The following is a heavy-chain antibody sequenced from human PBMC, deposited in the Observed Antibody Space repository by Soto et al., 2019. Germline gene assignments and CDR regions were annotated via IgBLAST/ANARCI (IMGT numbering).Heavy chain of an antibody. D-gene: IGHD6-13*01. J-gene: IGHJ5*02. CDR1: GGTFSSSA. CDR3: SNGHYSSSSRGWFDP. CDR2: IIPIFGTA. V-gene: IGHV1-69*01. Sequence: QVQLVQSGAEVKKPGSSVKVSCKASGGTFSSSAMSWVRQAPGQGLEWMGGIIPIFGTADYAQKFQGRVTITADESTTTAYMELSSLRPADTAVYYCSNGHYSSSSRGWFDPWGQGTLVIVSS.